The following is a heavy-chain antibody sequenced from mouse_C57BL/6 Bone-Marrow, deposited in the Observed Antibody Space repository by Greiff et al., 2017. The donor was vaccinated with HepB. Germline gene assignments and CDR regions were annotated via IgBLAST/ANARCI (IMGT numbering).Heavy chain of an antibody. CDR2: IDPSDSYT. V-gene: IGHV1-69*01. CDR3: ARTSFHYYGSSYLYYFDY. Sequence: QVQLQQPGAELVMPGASVKLSCKASGYTFTSYWMHWVKQMPGQGLEWIGEIDPSDSYTNYNQKFKGKSTLTVDKSSSTAYMQLSSLTSEDSAVYYCARTSFHYYGSSYLYYFDYWGQGTTLTVSS. J-gene: IGHJ2*01. CDR1: GYTFTSYW. D-gene: IGHD1-1*01.